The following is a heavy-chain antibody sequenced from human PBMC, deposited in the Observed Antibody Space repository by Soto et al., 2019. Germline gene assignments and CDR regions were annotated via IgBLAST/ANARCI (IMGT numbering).Heavy chain of an antibody. CDR3: ALGRGFWSGYHASWFDP. V-gene: IGHV4-31*03. CDR2: IYYSGIT. Sequence: SETLSLTCTVSGGSISSGGYYWSWIRQHPGGGLEWIGYIYYSGITYYTPSLQSRVTISVDTSKNQFSLKLSSVAAADTAVYYCALGRGFWSGYHASWFDPWGRGTLVTVS. D-gene: IGHD3-3*01. CDR1: GGSISSGGYY. J-gene: IGHJ5*02.